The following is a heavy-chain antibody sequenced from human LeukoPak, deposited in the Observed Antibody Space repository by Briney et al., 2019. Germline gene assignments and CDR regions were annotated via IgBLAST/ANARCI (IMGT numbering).Heavy chain of an antibody. Sequence: AASVTVSFTASAYTFTNYHINWVRQASGPGLEWMTWINPDTGDKGYARKFQDRVTITTDTSISTAYMELSSLSSEDTAVYFCARTTSMTASGYDYWGQGTLVTVSS. J-gene: IGHJ4*02. CDR2: INPDTGDK. CDR3: ARTTSMTASGYDY. V-gene: IGHV1-8*03. CDR1: AYTFTNYH. D-gene: IGHD2-21*02.